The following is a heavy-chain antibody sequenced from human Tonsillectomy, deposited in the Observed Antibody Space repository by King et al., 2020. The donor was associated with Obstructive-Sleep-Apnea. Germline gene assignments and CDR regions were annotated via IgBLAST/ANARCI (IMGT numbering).Heavy chain of an antibody. CDR1: GFTFSSYW. V-gene: IGHV3-7*03. Sequence: VQLVESGGGLVQPGGSLRLSCAASGFTFSSYWMSWVRQAPGKGLEWVANIKQDGSGKDYVDSVQGRFTISRDNAKNSLYLQMNSLRAEDTAVYYCARDASSWFQRGFDYWGQGTLVTVSS. CDR3: ARDASSWFQRGFDY. CDR2: IKQDGSGK. D-gene: IGHD6-13*01. J-gene: IGHJ4*02.